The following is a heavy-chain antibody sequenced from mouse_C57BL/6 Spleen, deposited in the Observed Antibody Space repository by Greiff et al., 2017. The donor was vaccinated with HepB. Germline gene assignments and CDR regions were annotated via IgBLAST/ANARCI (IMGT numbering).Heavy chain of an antibody. CDR1: GYTFTSYW. J-gene: IGHJ1*03. V-gene: IGHV1-52*01. CDR2: IDPSDSET. D-gene: IGHD1-1*01. CDR3: AREDGGSSRYFDV. Sequence: VQLQQPGAELVRPGSSVKLSCKASGYTFTSYWMHWVKQRPTQGLEWIGNIDPSDSETHYNQKFKDKATLTVDKSSSTAYMQLSSLTSEDSAVYYCAREDGGSSRYFDVWGTGTTVTVSS.